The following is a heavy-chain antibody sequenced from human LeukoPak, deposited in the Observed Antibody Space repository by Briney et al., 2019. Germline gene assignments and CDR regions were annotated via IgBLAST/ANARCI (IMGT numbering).Heavy chain of an antibody. J-gene: IGHJ4*02. CDR1: GFTFSTYG. CDR2: ISYDGSNK. CDR3: ANQILGVVY. D-gene: IGHD3-3*01. V-gene: IGHV3-30*18. Sequence: GGSLRLSCAASGFTFSTYGMHWVRQAPGKGLEWVAVISYDGSNKNYADSVKGRFTISRDNSKNTLYLQMNSLRAEDTAVYYCANQILGVVYWGQGTLVTVSP.